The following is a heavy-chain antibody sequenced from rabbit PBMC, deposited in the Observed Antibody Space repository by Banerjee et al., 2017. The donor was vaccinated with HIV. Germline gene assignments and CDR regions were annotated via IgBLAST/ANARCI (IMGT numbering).Heavy chain of an antibody. D-gene: IGHD6-1*01. J-gene: IGHJ3*01. V-gene: IGHV1S45*01. CDR1: GIDFSSGYD. CDR3: ARGTGAAGDGYAL. CDR2: VYTGSSGST. Sequence: QEQLEESGGDLVKPGASLTLTCTASGIDFSSGYDMCWVRQAPGKGLEWIACVYTGSSGSTDYASWAKGRFTISKTSSTTVTLQMTSLTAADTATYFCARGTGAAGDGYALWGQGTLVTVS.